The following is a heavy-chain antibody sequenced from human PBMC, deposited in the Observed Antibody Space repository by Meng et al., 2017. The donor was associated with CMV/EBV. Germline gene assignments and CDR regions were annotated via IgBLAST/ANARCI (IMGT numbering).Heavy chain of an antibody. V-gene: IGHV3-74*01. CDR1: GFTFSSYW. CDR2: INSDGSST. J-gene: IGHJ6*02. D-gene: IGHD2-21*01. Sequence: GGSLRLSCAASGFTFSSYWMHWVRQTPGKGLVWVSRINSDGSSTSYADSVKGRFTISRDNAKNTLYLQMNSLRAEDTAVYYCARDPAYRCGGVCYYYYGMDVWGQGTTVTVSS. CDR3: ARDPAYRCGGVCYYYYGMDV.